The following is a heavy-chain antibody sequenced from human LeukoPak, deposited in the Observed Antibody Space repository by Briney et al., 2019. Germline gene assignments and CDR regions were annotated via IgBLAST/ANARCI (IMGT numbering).Heavy chain of an antibody. CDR3: AKNSRITTIVVARPSQLVPMFDP. V-gene: IGHV3-30-3*02. CDR2: ISYDGSNK. J-gene: IGHJ5*02. CDR1: GFTFSSYA. D-gene: IGHD3-22*01. Sequence: GRSLRLSCAASGFTFSSYAMHWVRQAPGKGLEWVAVISYDGSNKYYADSVKGRFTISRDNSKNTLHLQMNSLRAEDTAVYYCAKNSRITTIVVARPSQLVPMFDPWGQGTLVTVSS.